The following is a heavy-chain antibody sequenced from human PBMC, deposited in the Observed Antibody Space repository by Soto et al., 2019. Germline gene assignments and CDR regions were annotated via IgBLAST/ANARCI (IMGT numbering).Heavy chain of an antibody. CDR2: IIPILDIA. J-gene: IGHJ1*01. CDR3: ATGFLGYCSRTTCYGEYFQH. Sequence: QVQLVQSGAEVKKPGSSVKVSCKASGGIFNNYIIAWVRQAPGQGLEWMGRIIPILDIANYAQKFQGRITITADKSTSTAYMELNSLRSEDTAVYYCATGFLGYCSRTTCYGEYFQHWGQGTLVTVYS. D-gene: IGHD2-2*01. V-gene: IGHV1-69*02. CDR1: GGIFNNYI.